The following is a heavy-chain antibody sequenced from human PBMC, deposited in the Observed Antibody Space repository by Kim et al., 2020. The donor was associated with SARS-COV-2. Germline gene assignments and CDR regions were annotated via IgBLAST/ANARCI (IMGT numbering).Heavy chain of an antibody. D-gene: IGHD3-22*01. V-gene: IGHV3-23*01. CDR1: GFTFSNYA. J-gene: IGHJ4*02. Sequence: GGSLRLSCAASGFTFSNYAMSWVRQAPGKGLEWVSVISGSGGSTTYADSVKGRFTVSRDNSKNTLYLQMNSLRAEDTAVYYCVRRAYYDSSGYPSDYSGQGTLVTVSS. CDR3: VRRAYYDSSGYPSDY. CDR2: ISGSGGST.